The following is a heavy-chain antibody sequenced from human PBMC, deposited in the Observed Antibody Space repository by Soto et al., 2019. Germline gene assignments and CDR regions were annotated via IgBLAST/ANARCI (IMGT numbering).Heavy chain of an antibody. CDR3: ARQPAYYYDSSGYYLDY. J-gene: IGHJ4*02. CDR2: IYYSGST. CDR1: GGSISSSSYY. D-gene: IGHD3-22*01. Sequence: PSETLSLTCTVSGGSISSSSYYWGWIRQPPGKGLEWIGSIYYSGSTYYNPSLKSRVTISVDTSKKQFSLKLSSVTAADTALYYFARQPAYYYDSSGYYLDYWGQGTLVTVSS. V-gene: IGHV4-39*01.